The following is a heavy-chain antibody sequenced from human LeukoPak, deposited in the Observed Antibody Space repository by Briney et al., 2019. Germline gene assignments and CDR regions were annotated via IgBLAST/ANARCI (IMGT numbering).Heavy chain of an antibody. CDR2: INDSGST. CDR3: VRLSVVSPHRYFDL. D-gene: IGHD2-21*01. V-gene: IGHV4-34*01. CDR1: GGSFSGYY. Sequence: SETLSLTCAVYGGSFSGYYWSWIRQPPGKGLEWIGEINDSGSTNNNPSLKSRVTISLDASKIQFSLKLISVTAADTAVYYCVRLSVVSPHRYFDLWGRGTLVTVSS. J-gene: IGHJ2*01.